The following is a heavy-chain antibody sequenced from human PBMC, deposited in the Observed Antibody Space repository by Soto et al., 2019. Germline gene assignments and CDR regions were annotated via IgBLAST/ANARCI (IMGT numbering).Heavy chain of an antibody. V-gene: IGHV1-69*13. Sequence: GASVKVSCKASGGTFSSYAISWVRQAPGQGLEWMGGIIPIFGTANYAQKFQGRVTITADESTSTAYMELSSLRSEDTAVYYCARGGVVVVAAVPLSASLADWGQGTLVTVSS. D-gene: IGHD2-15*01. J-gene: IGHJ4*02. CDR2: IIPIFGTA. CDR1: GGTFSSYA. CDR3: ARGGVVVVAAVPLSASLAD.